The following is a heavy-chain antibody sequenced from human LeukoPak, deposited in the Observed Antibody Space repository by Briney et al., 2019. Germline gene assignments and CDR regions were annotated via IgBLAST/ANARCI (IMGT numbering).Heavy chain of an antibody. CDR1: GFTFTSYS. J-gene: IGHJ6*02. D-gene: IGHD2-2*01. Sequence: GGSLRLSCTASGFTFTSYSMHWVRQAPGKGLEWLTVISYDGSIKYYADSVKGRFTISRDNSKNTLYLQMNSLRAEDTAVYYCARFGQLLLKYYGMDVWGQGTTVTVSS. CDR3: ARFGQLLLKYYGMDV. V-gene: IGHV3-30*14. CDR2: ISYDGSIK.